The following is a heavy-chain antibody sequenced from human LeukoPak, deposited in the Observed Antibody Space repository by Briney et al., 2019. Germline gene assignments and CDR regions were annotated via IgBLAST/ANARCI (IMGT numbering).Heavy chain of an antibody. D-gene: IGHD3-10*01. V-gene: IGHV4-61*02. CDR2: IYTSGST. J-gene: IGHJ6*03. Sequence: SETLSLTCTVSGGSISSGTYYWSWIRQPAGKGLEWIGRIYTSGSTNYNPSLKSRVTTSVDTSKNQFSLKLSSVTAADTAVYYCARYYGSHYYYMDVWGKGTTVTISS. CDR3: ARYYGSHYYYMDV. CDR1: GGSISSGTYY.